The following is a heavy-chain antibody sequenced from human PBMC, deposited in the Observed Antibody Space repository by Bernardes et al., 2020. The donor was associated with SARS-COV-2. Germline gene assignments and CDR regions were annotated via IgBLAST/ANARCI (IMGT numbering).Heavy chain of an antibody. D-gene: IGHD3-10*01. CDR1: GFTFSSYA. V-gene: IGHV3-23*01. CDR3: AKAHSSTYYYGSGAPPIFDY. J-gene: IGHJ4*02. CDR2: ISGSGGST. Sequence: GSLRLSCAASGFTFSSYAMSWVRQAPGKGLEWVSAISGSGGSTYYADSVKGRFTISRDNSKNTLYLQMNSLRAEDTAVYYCAKAHSSTYYYGSGAPPIFDYWGQGTLVTVSS.